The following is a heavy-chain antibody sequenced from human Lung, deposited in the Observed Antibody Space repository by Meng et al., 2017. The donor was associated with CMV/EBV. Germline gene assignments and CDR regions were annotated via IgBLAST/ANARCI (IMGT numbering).Heavy chain of an antibody. J-gene: IGHJ4*02. CDR3: ARSYSSGWSRGGTFDY. V-gene: IGHV4-31*02. CDR1: GSISNGGYY. Sequence: GSISNGGYYWSWIRQHPGKGLEWIGYIYYSGSTYYNPSLKSRVTISVDTSKNQFSLKLSSVTAADTAVYYCARSYSSGWSRGGTFDYWGQGTLVTVSS. D-gene: IGHD6-19*01. CDR2: IYYSGST.